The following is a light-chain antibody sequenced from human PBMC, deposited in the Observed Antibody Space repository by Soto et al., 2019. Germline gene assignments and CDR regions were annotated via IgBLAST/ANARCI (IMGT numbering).Light chain of an antibody. V-gene: IGKV1-39*01. CDR2: AAS. CDR3: QQSYTTPLT. CDR1: QSISSY. Sequence: DIQMTQSPSSLSASVGDRVTITCRASQSISSYLNWYQQKPGRAPKLLIYAASSFRSGVPSRFSGSGSGTNFTLTISSLQLEDFATYYCQQSYTTPLTFGGGTRVEI. J-gene: IGKJ4*01.